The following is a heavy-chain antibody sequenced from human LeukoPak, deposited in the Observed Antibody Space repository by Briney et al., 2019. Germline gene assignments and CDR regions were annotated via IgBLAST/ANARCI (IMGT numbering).Heavy chain of an antibody. CDR2: ISTGSSYA. D-gene: IGHD3-10*01. V-gene: IGHV3-11*06. CDR1: GFTFSDYY. Sequence: PGGSLRLSCEASGFTFSDYYMSWIRQAPGKGLEWVSYISTGSSYANYADSVKGRFTISRENAKNSVYLQMNSPRAEDTAVYYCAKCGSGSNFDYWGQGILVTVSS. CDR3: AKCGSGSNFDY. J-gene: IGHJ4*02.